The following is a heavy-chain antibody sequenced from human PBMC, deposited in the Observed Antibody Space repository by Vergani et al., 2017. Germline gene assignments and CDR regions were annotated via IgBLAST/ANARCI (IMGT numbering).Heavy chain of an antibody. J-gene: IGHJ4*02. Sequence: QLQLQESGPGLVKPSETLSLTCTVSGGSISSSSYYWGWIRQPPGKGLEWIGSIYYSGSTYYNPSLKSRVTISVDTSKNQFSLKLSSVTAADTAVYYCARHGSGIRGGFDYWGQGTLVTVSS. D-gene: IGHD3-10*01. CDR2: IYYSGST. CDR3: ARHGSGIRGGFDY. CDR1: GGSISSSSYY. V-gene: IGHV4-39*01.